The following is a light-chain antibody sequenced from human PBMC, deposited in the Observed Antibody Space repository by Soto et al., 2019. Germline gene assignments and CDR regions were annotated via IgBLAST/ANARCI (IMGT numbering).Light chain of an antibody. V-gene: IGKV3-20*01. CDR2: GAS. CDR3: HHYET. CDR1: QSVSRSY. Sequence: EIVLTQSPGTLSLSSGDRATLSCRDSQSVSRSYLGSYKQKPGHAPRLLMSGASTRAAGVPDRFSGSGSGTEFTLTISSLEPEDFTVYYCHHYETFGQGTKVDIK. J-gene: IGKJ1*01.